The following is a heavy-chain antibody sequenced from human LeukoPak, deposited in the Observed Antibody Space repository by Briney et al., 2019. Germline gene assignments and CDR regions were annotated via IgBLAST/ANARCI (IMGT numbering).Heavy chain of an antibody. Sequence: GGSLRLSCAASGFTFTTYWMHWVRQAPGKGLVWVSCVNSDGSSIRYADSVRGRFTLYRDNAKNSLYLQMNSLRVEDTAVYYCARGYASDWCDHWGQGALVTVSS. J-gene: IGHJ5*02. CDR1: GFTFTTYW. CDR3: ARGYASDWCDH. D-gene: IGHD6-19*01. V-gene: IGHV3-74*01. CDR2: VNSDGSSI.